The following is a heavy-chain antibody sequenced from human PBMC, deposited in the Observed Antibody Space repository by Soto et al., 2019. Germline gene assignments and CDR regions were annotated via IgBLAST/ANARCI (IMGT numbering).Heavy chain of an antibody. D-gene: IGHD3-10*01. J-gene: IGHJ4*02. CDR1: GYTFTSYG. CDR2: ISTYDGNT. V-gene: IGHV1-18*01. Sequence: GASVKVSCKASGYTFTSYGISWVRQAPGQGLEWMGWISTYDGNTKYAQKLQGRVTMTTDTSTSTAYMELRSLRSDDTAVFYCAREMVRGVGSDYWGQGTLVTVSS. CDR3: AREMVRGVGSDY.